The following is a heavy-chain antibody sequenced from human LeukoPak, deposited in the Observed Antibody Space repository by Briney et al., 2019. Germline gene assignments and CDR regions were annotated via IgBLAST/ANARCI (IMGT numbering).Heavy chain of an antibody. CDR3: ARENYASSGCPRYPYWYFDL. CDR1: GGSISSYY. CDR2: ISYNENT. J-gene: IGHJ2*01. Sequence: SETLSLTCTVSGGSISSYYWTWIRQPPGKGLEWIAYISYNENTNYNPSLKSRVTISIDTSKNQFSLKLSSVTAADTAVYYCARENYASSGCPRYPYWYFDLWGRGTLVTVSS. D-gene: IGHD3-22*01. V-gene: IGHV4-59*01.